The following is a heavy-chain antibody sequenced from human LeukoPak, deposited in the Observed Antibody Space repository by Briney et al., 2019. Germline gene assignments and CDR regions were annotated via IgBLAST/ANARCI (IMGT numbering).Heavy chain of an antibody. J-gene: IGHJ6*02. V-gene: IGHV4-59*01. CDR3: ARDRIGSWYEPYYYYYGMDV. CDR2: IYYSGST. CDR1: GGSISSYY. D-gene: IGHD6-13*01. Sequence: PSETLSLTCTVSGGSISSYYWSWIRQPPGKGLEWIGYIYYSGSTNYNPSLKSRVTISVDTSKNQFSLKLSSVTAADTAVYYCARDRIGSWYEPYYYYYGMDVWGQGTTVTVSS.